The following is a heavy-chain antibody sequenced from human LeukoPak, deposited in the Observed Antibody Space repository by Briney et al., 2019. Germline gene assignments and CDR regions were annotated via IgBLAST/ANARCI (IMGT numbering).Heavy chain of an antibody. Sequence: GGSLRLSCAASGFIVSSNYMNWVRQGPGKGLEWVSVIYRGGNTFYTDSVKGRFTISRDNAKNSLYLQMSSLRAEDTAVYYCTKYPDNSGYSDYWGQGTLLTVSS. CDR3: TKYPDNSGYSDY. D-gene: IGHD3-22*01. CDR1: GFIVSSNY. V-gene: IGHV3-66*01. J-gene: IGHJ4*02. CDR2: IYRGGNT.